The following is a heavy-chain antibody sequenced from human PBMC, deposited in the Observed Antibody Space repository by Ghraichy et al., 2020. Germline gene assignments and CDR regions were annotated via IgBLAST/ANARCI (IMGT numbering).Heavy chain of an antibody. Sequence: GGSLRLSCAASGFTFSSYSMNWVRQAPGKGLEWVSSISSSSSYIYYADSVKGRFTISRDNAKNSLYLQMNSLRAEDTAVYYCARDTGSYYNVQVPAYYYYGMDVWGQGTTVTVSS. V-gene: IGHV3-21*01. J-gene: IGHJ6*02. CDR3: ARDTGSYYNVQVPAYYYYGMDV. CDR1: GFTFSSYS. D-gene: IGHD3-10*01. CDR2: ISSSSSYI.